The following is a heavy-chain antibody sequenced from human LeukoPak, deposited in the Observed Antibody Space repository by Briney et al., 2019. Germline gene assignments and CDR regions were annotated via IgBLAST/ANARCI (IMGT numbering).Heavy chain of an antibody. D-gene: IGHD3-10*01. V-gene: IGHV3-21*01. CDR2: ISSSSSYI. J-gene: IGHJ4*02. Sequence: KPGGSLRLSCAASGFTFSSYSMNWVRQAPGKGLEWVSSISSSSSYIYYADSVKGRFTISRDNAKNSLYLQMNSLRAEDTAVYYCARDQGLWFREAFHDYWGQGTLVTVSS. CDR1: GFTFSSYS. CDR3: ARDQGLWFREAFHDY.